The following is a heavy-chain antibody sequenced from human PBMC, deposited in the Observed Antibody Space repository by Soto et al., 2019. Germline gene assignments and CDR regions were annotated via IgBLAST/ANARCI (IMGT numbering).Heavy chain of an antibody. V-gene: IGHV1-46*03. Sequence: ASGKVSFKASGYTFSSYYIDWGGPAPGQGLEWLGIINPSGGYTTYAQRFLGRVTMTSDTSTSTVHMELGSLTSEDTAVYYCARGGGIMVATAPYDHWGQGTLVTVSS. J-gene: IGHJ4*02. CDR3: ARGGGIMVATAPYDH. D-gene: IGHD2-21*02. CDR1: GYTFSSYY. CDR2: INPSGGYT.